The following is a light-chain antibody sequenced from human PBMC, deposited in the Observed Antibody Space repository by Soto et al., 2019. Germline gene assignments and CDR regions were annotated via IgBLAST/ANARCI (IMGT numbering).Light chain of an antibody. Sequence: EVVLTQSPVTLSLSPGERATLSCRASQSFRGLLAWYQQKPGQAPRLLIYDAYNRATGITPRFSGSGSGTDFNITIRSIEPEAYAIYSCQQRHMWPITFGQGTRLEIK. V-gene: IGKV3-11*01. CDR2: DAY. J-gene: IGKJ5*01. CDR1: QSFRGL. CDR3: QQRHMWPIT.